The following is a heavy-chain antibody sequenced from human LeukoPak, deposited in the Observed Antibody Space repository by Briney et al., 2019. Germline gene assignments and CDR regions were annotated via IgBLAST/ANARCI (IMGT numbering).Heavy chain of an antibody. CDR2: ISSSSSYI. V-gene: IGHV3-21*01. CDR3: ARVRLRKDTVATDYFDY. CDR1: GFTFSSYS. J-gene: IGHJ4*02. D-gene: IGHD5-12*01. Sequence: PGGSLRLSCAASGFTFSSYSMNWVRQASGKGLEWVSSISSSSSYIYYADSVKGRFTISRDNAKNSLYLQMNSLRAEDTAVYYCARVRLRKDTVATDYFDYWGQGTLVTVSS.